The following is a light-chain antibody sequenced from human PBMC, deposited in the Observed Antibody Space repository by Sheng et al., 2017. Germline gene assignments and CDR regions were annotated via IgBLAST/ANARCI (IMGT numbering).Light chain of an antibody. V-gene: IGKV1-33*01. Sequence: DIQMTQSQSSLSASVGDRVTITCQASQDISNYLNWYQQKPGKAPKLLIYDASNLETGVPSRFSGSGSGTDFTFTISSLQPEDIATYYCQQYDNLLRSFGGGTKVEIK. CDR2: DAS. CDR3: QQYDNLLRS. J-gene: IGKJ4*01. CDR1: QDISNY.